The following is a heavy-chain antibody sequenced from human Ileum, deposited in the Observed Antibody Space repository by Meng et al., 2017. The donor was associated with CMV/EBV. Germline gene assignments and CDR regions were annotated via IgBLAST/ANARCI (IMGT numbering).Heavy chain of an antibody. CDR1: GLTVSSNY. CDR3: AREHTGAAGNFYHDY. J-gene: IGHJ4*02. V-gene: IGHV3-66*02. CDR2: IYRGGST. D-gene: IGHD7-27*01. Sequence: GGPLRLSCGASGLTVSSNYMSWVRQVPGKGLEWVAGIYRGGSTYYADSVKGRFTISRDNVQNTLHLQMDTLRGDDTAVYYCAREHTGAAGNFYHDYWGQGTLVTVSS.